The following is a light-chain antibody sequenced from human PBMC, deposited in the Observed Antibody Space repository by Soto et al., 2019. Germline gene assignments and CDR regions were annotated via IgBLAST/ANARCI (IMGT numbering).Light chain of an antibody. V-gene: IGLV2-8*01. Sequence: QSVLTQPPSASGSPGQSVTISCTGTSSDVGGYNYVSWYQQHPGKAPKLMIYEVNNRPSGVPDRFSGSKSDNTASLTVSGLQAEDEGDYYCCSYAGSNNWVFGGGTKLTVL. CDR3: CSYAGSNNWV. CDR2: EVN. CDR1: SSDVGGYNY. J-gene: IGLJ3*02.